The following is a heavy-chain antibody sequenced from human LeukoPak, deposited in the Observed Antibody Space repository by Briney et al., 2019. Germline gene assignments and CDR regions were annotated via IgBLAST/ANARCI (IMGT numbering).Heavy chain of an antibody. CDR1: GFTFSDYY. J-gene: IGHJ4*02. Sequence: PGGSLRLSCAASGFTFSDYYMSWIRQAPGKGLEWVSYISSSGSSIYYADSVKGRFTISRDNAKDSLYLQVNSLRDEDTAVYYCAVDQSSSHGYHSYYFDYWGQGTLVTVSS. V-gene: IGHV3-11*01. CDR3: AVDQSSSHGYHSYYFDY. D-gene: IGHD6-13*01. CDR2: ISSSGSSI.